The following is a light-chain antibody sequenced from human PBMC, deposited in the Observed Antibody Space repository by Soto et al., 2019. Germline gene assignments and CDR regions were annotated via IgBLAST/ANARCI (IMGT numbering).Light chain of an antibody. Sequence: QSALTQPASVSGSPGQSITISCTGTSSDVGGYNYVSWYQQHPGKAPKLMIYDVSNRPSGVSNRFSGSKSGNTASLTISGLQAEDEADYYCSSYTNSSNLHVLGTGTKVTVL. CDR3: SSYTNSSNLHV. J-gene: IGLJ1*01. CDR2: DVS. CDR1: SSDVGGYNY. V-gene: IGLV2-14*01.